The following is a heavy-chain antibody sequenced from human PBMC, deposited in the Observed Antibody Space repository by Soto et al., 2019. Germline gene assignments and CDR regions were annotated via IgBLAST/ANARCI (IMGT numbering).Heavy chain of an antibody. V-gene: IGHV3-48*01. Sequence: GGSLRLSCAASGFTFSNYGMNWVRQAPGKGLEWVSYIGLGSSTKYYADSVEGRFTISRDNAKNSLYLQMNSLRAEDTAVYYCARDQLYYNDISGRPLNAFDVWGQGTMVTVSS. CDR2: IGLGSSTK. J-gene: IGHJ3*01. CDR1: GFTFSNYG. CDR3: ARDQLYYNDISGRPLNAFDV. D-gene: IGHD3-22*01.